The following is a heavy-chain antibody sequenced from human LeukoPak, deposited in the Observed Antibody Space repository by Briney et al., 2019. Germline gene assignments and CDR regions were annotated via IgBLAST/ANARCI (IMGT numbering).Heavy chain of an antibody. V-gene: IGHV1-2*02. J-gene: IGHJ5*02. CDR1: GYTFSACY. Sequence: ASVKVSCKASGYTFSACYIHWVRQAPGQGLEWIGWLNPNSGGTKYAQKFQGRVTMTRDTSVSTAYMELSSLTSDDTAFYYCAKSSSWSDNYFDPWGQGTLVTVSS. D-gene: IGHD6-6*01. CDR2: LNPNSGGT. CDR3: AKSSSWSDNYFDP.